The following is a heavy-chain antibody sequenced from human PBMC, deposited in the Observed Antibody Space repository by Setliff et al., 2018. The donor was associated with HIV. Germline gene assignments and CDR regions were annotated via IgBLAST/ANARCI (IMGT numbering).Heavy chain of an antibody. Sequence: ASVKVSSKASGYSFINYGISWVRQAPGQGPEWMGWISAYTGHTDYAPRLLGRVTMTTDTSTSTAYMELRSLTSDDTAVYYCARARLQGIVTAVGPRDNCLDPWGQGTRVTVSS. CDR3: ARARLQGIVTAVGPRDNCLDP. D-gene: IGHD1-26*01. V-gene: IGHV1-18*01. CDR1: GYSFINYG. CDR2: ISAYTGHT. J-gene: IGHJ5*02.